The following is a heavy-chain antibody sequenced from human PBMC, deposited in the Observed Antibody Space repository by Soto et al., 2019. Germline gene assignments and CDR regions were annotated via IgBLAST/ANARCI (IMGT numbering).Heavy chain of an antibody. Sequence: GGSLRLSCAASGFTFSNYAMSWVRQAPGKGLEWVSLVSATAGTTYYTDSVKGRFTISRDNSRNTVYLQMNSLRADDTAVYYWAKDRLAGGFDYWGQGTMATVSS. CDR3: AKDRLAGGFDY. D-gene: IGHD3-16*01. V-gene: IGHV3-23*01. CDR1: GFTFSNYA. J-gene: IGHJ4*02. CDR2: VSATAGTT.